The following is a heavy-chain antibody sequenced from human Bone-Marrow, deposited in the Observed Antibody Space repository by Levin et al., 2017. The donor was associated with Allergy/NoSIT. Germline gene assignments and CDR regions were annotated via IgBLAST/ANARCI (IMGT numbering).Heavy chain of an antibody. D-gene: IGHD2-15*01. CDR3: ARGDIVVVVAAPYYYYYGMDV. V-gene: IGHV4-34*01. Sequence: SETLSLTCAVYGGSFSGYYWSWIRQPPGKGLEWIGEINHSGSTNYNPSLKSRVTISVDTSKNQFSLKLSSVTAADTAVYYCARGDIVVVVAAPYYYYYGMDVWGQGTTVTVSS. J-gene: IGHJ6*02. CDR2: INHSGST. CDR1: GGSFSGYY.